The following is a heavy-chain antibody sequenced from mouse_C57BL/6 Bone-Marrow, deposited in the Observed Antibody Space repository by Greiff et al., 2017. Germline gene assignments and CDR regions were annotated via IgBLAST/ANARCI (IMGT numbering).Heavy chain of an antibody. Sequence: VQLQQSGAELARPGASVKLSCKASGYTFTSYGISWVKQRTGQGLEWIGEFYPRSGNTYYNEKFKGKDTLTADKSSSTAYMELRSLTSEDSAVYVCARQRLRKRGYYMDYWGQGTSVTVSS. V-gene: IGHV1-81*01. CDR3: ARQRLRKRGYYMDY. CDR1: GYTFTSYG. J-gene: IGHJ4*01. CDR2: FYPRSGNT. D-gene: IGHD1-1*01.